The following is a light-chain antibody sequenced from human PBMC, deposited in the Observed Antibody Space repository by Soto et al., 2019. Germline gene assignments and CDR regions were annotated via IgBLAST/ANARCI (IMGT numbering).Light chain of an antibody. J-gene: IGKJ1*01. CDR1: QSIGRS. CDR2: DVS. CDR3: QQYNSYSWT. V-gene: IGKV1-5*01. Sequence: DIQMTQSPSTLSASVGDRVTITCRASQSIGRSLAWYQQKPGKAPRLLIYDVSSLESGVPSRFSGSGSGTEFTLTISSLQHDDFATYYCQQYNSYSWTFGQGTNVDIK.